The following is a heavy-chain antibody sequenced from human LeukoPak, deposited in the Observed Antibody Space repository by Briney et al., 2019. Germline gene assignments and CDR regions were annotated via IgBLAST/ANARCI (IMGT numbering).Heavy chain of an antibody. CDR2: IIPIFGTA. V-gene: IGHV1-69*13. CDR3: ASRIRGRDNWNYVPFDY. CDR1: GYTFSSYA. J-gene: IGHJ4*02. Sequence: ASVKVSCKASGYTFSSYAISWVRQAPGQGLEWMGGIIPIFGTANYAQKFQGRVTITADESTSTAYMELSSLRSEDTAVYYCASRIRGRDNWNYVPFDYWGQGTLVTVSS. D-gene: IGHD1-7*01.